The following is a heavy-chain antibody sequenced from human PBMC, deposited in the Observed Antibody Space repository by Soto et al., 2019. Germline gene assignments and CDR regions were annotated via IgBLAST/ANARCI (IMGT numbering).Heavy chain of an antibody. CDR2: IYYSGST. CDR3: ARHVGEYYYYMDV. Sequence: SETPSLTRPVPGGSISSSSYYWGWIRQPPGKGLGWIGSIYYSGSTYYNPSLKSRVTISVDTSKNQFSLKLSSVTAADTAVYYCARHVGEYYYYMDVWGKGTTVTVSS. J-gene: IGHJ6*03. D-gene: IGHD3-16*01. V-gene: IGHV4-39*01. CDR1: GGSISSSSYY.